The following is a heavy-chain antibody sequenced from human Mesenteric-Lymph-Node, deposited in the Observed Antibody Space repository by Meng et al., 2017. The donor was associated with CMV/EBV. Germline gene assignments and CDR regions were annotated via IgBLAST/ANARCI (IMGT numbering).Heavy chain of an antibody. CDR2: INGREGT. CDR1: GGSFSDYY. Sequence: SGGSFSDYYWRGVRERAGKGREWEGEINGREGTNYNTTSKSRDTISVDTSKKQFSLKLTSVTAADTAVYYCARPPSSALYKPSFDLWGRGTLVTVSS. V-gene: IGHV4-34*01. J-gene: IGHJ2*01. CDR3: ARPPSSALYKPSFDL. D-gene: IGHD6-25*01.